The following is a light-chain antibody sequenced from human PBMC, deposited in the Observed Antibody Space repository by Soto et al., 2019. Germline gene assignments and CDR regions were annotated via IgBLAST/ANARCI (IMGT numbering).Light chain of an antibody. Sequence: DIVLTQSPGTLSLSPGERATLSCRASQSVGSNYLAWYQQKPGQAPRLLIYAAFSRATGIPDRFSGSGSGTDFTLTITRLEPEDCAVYYCQHYGTTVYTFGQGNKLEIK. CDR1: QSVGSNY. V-gene: IGKV3-20*01. CDR3: QHYGTTVYT. J-gene: IGKJ2*01. CDR2: AAF.